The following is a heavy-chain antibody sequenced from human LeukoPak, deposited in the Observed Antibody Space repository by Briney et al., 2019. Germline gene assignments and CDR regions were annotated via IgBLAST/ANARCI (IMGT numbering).Heavy chain of an antibody. D-gene: IGHD6-13*01. V-gene: IGHV3-48*02. Sequence: PGGSLRLSCAATGFTFSSYSMNWVRQAPGKGLEWVSYISSSSSTIYYADSAKGRFTISRDNAKNSLYLQMNSLRDEDTAVYYCARDPPLVLIAAAEYDGYWGQGTLVTVSS. CDR1: GFTFSSYS. J-gene: IGHJ4*02. CDR3: ARDPPLVLIAAAEYDGY. CDR2: ISSSSSTI.